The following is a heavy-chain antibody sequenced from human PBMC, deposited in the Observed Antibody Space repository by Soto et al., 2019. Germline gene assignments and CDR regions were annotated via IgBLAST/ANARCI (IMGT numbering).Heavy chain of an antibody. CDR1: GYTFTSYG. CDR3: ARVGPTYCSSTSCYTRRPDWFDP. Sequence: GASVKVSCKASGYTFTSYGISWVRQAPGQGLEWMGWISAYNGNTNYAQKLQGRVTMTTDTSTSTAYMELRSLRSDDTAAYYCARVGPTYCSSTSCYTRRPDWFDPWGQGTLVTVSS. V-gene: IGHV1-18*04. J-gene: IGHJ5*02. CDR2: ISAYNGNT. D-gene: IGHD2-2*02.